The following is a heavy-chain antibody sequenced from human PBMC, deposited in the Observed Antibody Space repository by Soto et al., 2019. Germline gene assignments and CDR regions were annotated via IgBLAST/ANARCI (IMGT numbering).Heavy chain of an antibody. V-gene: IGHV1-69*02. CDR1: GGTFSSYT. CDR2: IIPILGIA. D-gene: IGHD1-26*01. J-gene: IGHJ3*02. CDR3: ARHYIVGATAFDI. Sequence: QVQLVQSGAEVKKPGSSVKVSCKASGGTFSSYTISSVRQAPGQGLEWMGRIIPILGIANYAQKFQGRVTITADKSTSTAYMELSSLRSEDTAVYYCARHYIVGATAFDIWGQGTMVTVSS.